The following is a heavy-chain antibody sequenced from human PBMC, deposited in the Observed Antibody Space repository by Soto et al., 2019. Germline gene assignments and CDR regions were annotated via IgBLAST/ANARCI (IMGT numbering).Heavy chain of an antibody. J-gene: IGHJ4*02. Sequence: EVQLVESGGGLIQPGGSLRLSCIASGFNVDNVYMSWVRQAPGKGLEWVSVLYTAGSTNYADSVKGRFTISRDSSKNTVYLQMDSLRAGDTAVYYCARGMGAAWVTPLSHWGQGTLVIVSS. CDR1: GFNVDNVY. V-gene: IGHV3-53*01. D-gene: IGHD2-21*02. CDR3: ARGMGAAWVTPLSH. CDR2: LYTAGST.